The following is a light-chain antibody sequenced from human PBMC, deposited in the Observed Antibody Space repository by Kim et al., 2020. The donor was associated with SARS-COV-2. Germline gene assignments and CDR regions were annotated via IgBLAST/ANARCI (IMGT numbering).Light chain of an antibody. Sequence: GQSITISCIGNNSDIGGYNYVSWYQQHPDKAPKLLIYDVNKRPSGVSNRFSGSKSGNSASLTISGLQAEDKADYYCSSSTTSNTLIFGGGTQLTVL. CDR1: NSDIGGYNY. J-gene: IGLJ2*01. V-gene: IGLV2-14*03. CDR3: SSSTTSNTLI. CDR2: DVN.